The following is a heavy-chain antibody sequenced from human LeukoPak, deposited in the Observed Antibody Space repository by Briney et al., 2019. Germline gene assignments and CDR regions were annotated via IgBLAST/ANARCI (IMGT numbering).Heavy chain of an antibody. CDR2: INPNSGGT. D-gene: IGHD2-8*02. CDR1: GYIFTGYY. V-gene: IGHV1-2*02. J-gene: IGHJ4*02. CDR3: ARDLNFRPILSGWAGPY. Sequence: ASVKVSCKASGYIFTGYYMHWVRQAPGQGLEWMGWINPNSGGTNYAQKFQGRVTMTRDTSISTAYMELNRLRSDDTAVYYCARDLNFRPILSGWAGPYWGQGTLVTVSS.